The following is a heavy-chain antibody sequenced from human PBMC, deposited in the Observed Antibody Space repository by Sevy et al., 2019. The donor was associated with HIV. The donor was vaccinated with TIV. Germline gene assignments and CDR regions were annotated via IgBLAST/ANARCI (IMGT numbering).Heavy chain of an antibody. CDR3: ARGRTHNASLRFEWLTNAFDI. CDR2: ISSSSSYI. CDR1: GFTFSSYS. D-gene: IGHD3-9*01. Sequence: GGSLRLSCAASGFTFSSYSMNWVRQAPGKGLEWVSSISSSSSYIYYADSVKGRFTISRDNAKNSLYLQMNSLRAEDTAVYYCARGRTHNASLRFEWLTNAFDIWGQGTMVTVSS. J-gene: IGHJ3*02. V-gene: IGHV3-21*01.